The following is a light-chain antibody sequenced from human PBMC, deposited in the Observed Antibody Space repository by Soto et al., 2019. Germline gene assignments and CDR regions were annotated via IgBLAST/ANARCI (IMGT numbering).Light chain of an antibody. CDR1: RSDIGSNF. J-gene: IGLJ1*01. CDR3: AAWDDSLTGPV. CDR2: NSN. Sequence: QSVLSDPPSASGTPWHTVIISCSGSRSDIGSNFVNCYQHLPLTAPKLLIYNSNQRPSGVPDRFSGSKSGTSASLAISGLQSEDEADYYCAAWDDSLTGPVFGTGTKVTVL. V-gene: IGLV1-44*01.